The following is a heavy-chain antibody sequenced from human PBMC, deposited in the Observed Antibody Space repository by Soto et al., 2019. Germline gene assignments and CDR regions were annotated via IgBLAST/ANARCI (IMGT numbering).Heavy chain of an antibody. CDR1: GGSISSGGYY. CDR3: ARVFGFGGMDV. Sequence: QVQLQESGPGLVKPSQTLSLTCTVSGGSISSGGYYWSWLRQHPGKGLEWIGYIYYSGSTYYHPSLKRRVTISVHTSKNQFSLKLSSVTAAGTAVYYCARVFGFGGMDVWGQGTTVTVSS. J-gene: IGHJ6*02. V-gene: IGHV4-31*03. D-gene: IGHD3-10*01. CDR2: IYYSGST.